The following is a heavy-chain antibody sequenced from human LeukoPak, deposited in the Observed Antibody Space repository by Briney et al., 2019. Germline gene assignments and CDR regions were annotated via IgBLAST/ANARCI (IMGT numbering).Heavy chain of an antibody. CDR1: GFTFSSYS. D-gene: IGHD6-13*01. V-gene: IGHV3-21*01. CDR2: ISSSSYI. CDR3: AKQLEPYYFDY. Sequence: PGGSLRLSCAASGFTFSSYSMSWVRQAPGKGLEWVSSISSSSYIYYADSVKGRFTISRDNAKNSLYLQMNSLRAEDTAVYYCAKQLEPYYFDYWGQGTLVTVSS. J-gene: IGHJ4*02.